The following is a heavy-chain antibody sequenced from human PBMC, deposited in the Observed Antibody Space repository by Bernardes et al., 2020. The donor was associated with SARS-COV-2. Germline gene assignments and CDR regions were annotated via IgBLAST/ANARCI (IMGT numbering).Heavy chain of an antibody. Sequence: SETLSLTCAVYGGTFSDNPWTWIRQSSGKGLEWIGQISHSGISNYNPSIKSRVTMSVDTSKNQFSLKLSSVTAADTAVYYCAGSSCGIDCYIGGLRSWDYGMGVWGQGTTVTVSS. CDR3: AGSSCGIDCYIGGLRSWDYGMGV. D-gene: IGHD2-21*01. J-gene: IGHJ6*02. CDR2: ISHSGIS. V-gene: IGHV4-34*08. CDR1: GGTFSDNP.